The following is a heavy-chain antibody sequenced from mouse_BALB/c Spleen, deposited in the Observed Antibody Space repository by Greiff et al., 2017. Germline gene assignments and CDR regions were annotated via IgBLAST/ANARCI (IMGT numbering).Heavy chain of an antibody. Sequence: QVQLQQSGAELVRPGTSVKVSCKASGYAFTNYLIEWVKQRPGQGLEWIGVINPGSGGTNYNEKFKGKATLTADKSSSTAYMQLSSLTSDDSAVYFCARGMSTTGDWFAYWGQGTLVTVSA. D-gene: IGHD2-4*01. CDR3: ARGMSTTGDWFAY. V-gene: IGHV1-54*01. CDR1: GYAFTNYL. CDR2: INPGSGGT. J-gene: IGHJ3*01.